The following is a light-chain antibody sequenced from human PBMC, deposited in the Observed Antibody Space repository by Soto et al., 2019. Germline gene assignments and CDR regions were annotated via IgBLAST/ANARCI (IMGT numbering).Light chain of an antibody. Sequence: DIVLTQSPATLSLSPGERATLSCGASQSITNNYLAWYQQKPGLAPRLLIYDTSKKATGIPDRFSGSGSGTDFTFTISRLEPENFAAYYCQQFGSLITSGGGTKVDIK. CDR2: DTS. V-gene: IGKV3D-20*01. CDR1: QSITNNY. CDR3: QQFGSLIT. J-gene: IGKJ4*01.